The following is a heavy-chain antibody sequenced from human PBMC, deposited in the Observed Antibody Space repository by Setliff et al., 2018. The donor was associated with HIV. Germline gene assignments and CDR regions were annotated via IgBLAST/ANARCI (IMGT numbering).Heavy chain of an antibody. CDR1: GFTVSTYY. CDR3: ARENYDILTGYYDY. D-gene: IGHD3-9*01. CDR2: IYTGETNT. V-gene: IGHV3-66*02. J-gene: IGHJ4*02. Sequence: PGGSLRLSCAASGFTVSTYYMSWVRQAPGKGLEWVSVIYTGETNTNYADSVKGRFKISRDDSKNTLYLQMNSLRAEDTAVYYCARENYDILTGYYDYWGQGTLVTVSS.